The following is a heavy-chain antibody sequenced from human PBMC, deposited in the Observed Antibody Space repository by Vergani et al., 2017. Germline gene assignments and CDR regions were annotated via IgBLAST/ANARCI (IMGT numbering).Heavy chain of an antibody. Sequence: VQLLESGGGLVQPGGSRRLFCAGAGFTFDTYTMAYVRQAPGKGLEWVATISSGGGDIFYADSVKGRFTISRDNSKNTLFLQMNSLKDEDTAVYYCTTAWGLYYLHGEYFQYWGRGTLVSVSS. CDR3: TTAWGLYYLHGEYFQY. CDR2: ISSGGGDI. D-gene: IGHD3-10*01. J-gene: IGHJ1*01. V-gene: IGHV3-23*01. CDR1: GFTFDTYT.